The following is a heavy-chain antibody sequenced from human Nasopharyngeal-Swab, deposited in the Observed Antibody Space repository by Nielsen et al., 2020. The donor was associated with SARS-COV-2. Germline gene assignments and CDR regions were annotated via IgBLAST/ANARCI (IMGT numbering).Heavy chain of an antibody. D-gene: IGHD2-15*01. CDR2: IWYDGSNK. CDR1: GFTFKNFG. V-gene: IGHV3-33*01. CDR3: ARDLRLNEEDHY. Sequence: GGSLRLSCAASGFTFKNFGMHWIRQGPGKGLEWLANIWYDGSNKYYADSVKGRFTVSRDNSKNTLYLQMNSLRAEDTAVYYCARDLRLNEEDHYWGQGTLVTVSS. J-gene: IGHJ4*02.